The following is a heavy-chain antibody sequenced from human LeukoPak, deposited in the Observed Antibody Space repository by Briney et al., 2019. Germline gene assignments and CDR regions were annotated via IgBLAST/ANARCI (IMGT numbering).Heavy chain of an antibody. V-gene: IGHV3-53*01. J-gene: IGHJ4*02. CDR2: IYTGGIT. D-gene: IGHD2-15*01. Sequence: PGGSLRLSCAASGFTVSSNYMSWVRQAPGKGLEWVSVIYTGGITYYSDSVEGRFTISIDNSKNTLYLQMNSLRAEGTAVYYCARDLGYCSGGTCSYWGRGSLVTVSS. CDR1: GFTVSSNY. CDR3: ARDLGYCSGGTCSY.